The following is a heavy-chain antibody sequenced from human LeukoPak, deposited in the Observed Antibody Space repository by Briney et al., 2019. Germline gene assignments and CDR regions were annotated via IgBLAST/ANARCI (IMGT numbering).Heavy chain of an antibody. Sequence: GGSLRLSCAASGFTFKHYAMSWVRQAPGKGLEWVSALSGSGDDTFYTDSFKGRFTISRDNSKNTLYLQMNSLRADDTAVYYCASAGSGLYWGQGTLVTVSS. J-gene: IGHJ4*02. V-gene: IGHV3-23*01. CDR2: LSGSGDDT. CDR3: ASAGSGLY. D-gene: IGHD6-19*01. CDR1: GFTFKHYA.